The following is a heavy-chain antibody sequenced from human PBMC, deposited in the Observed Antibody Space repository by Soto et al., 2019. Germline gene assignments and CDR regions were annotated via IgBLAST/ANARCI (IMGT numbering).Heavy chain of an antibody. D-gene: IGHD1-1*01. CDR3: ANGTLERRYDAETAYDY. J-gene: IGHJ4*02. CDR1: GFTFHYYA. V-gene: IGHV3-23*01. CDR2: ISGLAGET. Sequence: EVQLLDSGGGLVQPGGSLRLSCAASGFTFHYYAMTWVRQAPGKGLEWVSAISGLAGETYYADSVKGRFAISRDNSKKTLYLQMDSLRAEDTAVYFCANGTLERRYDAETAYDYWGQGALVTVSS.